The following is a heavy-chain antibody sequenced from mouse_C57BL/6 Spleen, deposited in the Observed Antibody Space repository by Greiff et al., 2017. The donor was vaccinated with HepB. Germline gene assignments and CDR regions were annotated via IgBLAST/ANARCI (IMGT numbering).Heavy chain of an antibody. CDR2: FYPGSGSI. CDR1: GYTFTEYT. V-gene: IGHV1-62-2*01. D-gene: IGHD1-1*01. J-gene: IGHJ4*01. Sequence: VQLQQSGAELVKPGASVKLSCKASGYTFTEYTIHWVKQRSGQGLEWIGWFYPGSGSIKYNEKFKDKATLTADKSSSTVYMELSRLTSEDSAVYFCARHEGDYYGSIPGAMDYWGQGTSVTVSS. CDR3: ARHEGDYYGSIPGAMDY.